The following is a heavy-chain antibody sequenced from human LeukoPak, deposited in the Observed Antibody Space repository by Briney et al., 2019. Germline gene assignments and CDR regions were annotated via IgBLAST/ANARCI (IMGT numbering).Heavy chain of an antibody. CDR1: GFTFSSYG. Sequence: GGSLRLSCAASGFTFSSYGMHWVRQAPGKGLEWVAFIRYDGSNKYYADSVKGRFTISRDNSKNTLYLQMNGLRAEDTAVFYCAKGARKGDDYGGFFDSWGQGTLVTVSS. D-gene: IGHD4-23*01. J-gene: IGHJ4*02. V-gene: IGHV3-30*02. CDR3: AKGARKGDDYGGFFDS. CDR2: IRYDGSNK.